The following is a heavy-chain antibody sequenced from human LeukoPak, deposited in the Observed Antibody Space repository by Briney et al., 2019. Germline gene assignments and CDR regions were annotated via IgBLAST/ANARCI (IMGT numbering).Heavy chain of an antibody. J-gene: IGHJ4*02. V-gene: IGHV3-48*03. CDR2: ISSSGSTI. D-gene: IGHD5-24*01. CDR1: GFTFSSYE. CDR3: AKDLKDGYNSYYFDY. Sequence: GGSLRLSCAASGFTFSSYEMNWVRQAPGKGLEWVSYISSSGSTIYYADSVKGRFTISRDNSKNTLYLQMNSLRAEDTAVYYCAKDLKDGYNSYYFDYWGQGTLVTVSS.